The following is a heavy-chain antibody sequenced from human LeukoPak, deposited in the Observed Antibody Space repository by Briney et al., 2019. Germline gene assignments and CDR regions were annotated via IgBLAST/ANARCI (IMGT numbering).Heavy chain of an antibody. CDR3: ASATIFGVVIYY. D-gene: IGHD3-3*01. J-gene: IGHJ4*02. V-gene: IGHV3-30*03. CDR2: ISYDGSNK. CDR1: GFTFTSFG. Sequence: GGSLRLSCAASGFTFTSFGMHWVRQPPGKGLEWVAVISYDGSNKYYADSMKGRFTISRDNSKNTLYLQMNSLRAEDTAVYYCASATIFGVVIYYWGQGTLVTVSS.